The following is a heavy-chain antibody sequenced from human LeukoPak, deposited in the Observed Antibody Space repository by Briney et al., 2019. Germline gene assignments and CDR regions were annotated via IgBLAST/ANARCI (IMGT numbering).Heavy chain of an antibody. D-gene: IGHD3-3*01. CDR1: GGSISSYY. V-gene: IGHV4-59*12. J-gene: IGHJ4*02. Sequence: SETLSLTCTVSGGSISSYYWSWIRQPRGKGLEWIGYIYYSGSTNYNPSLKSRVTISVDTSKNQFSLKLSSVTAADTAVYYCARGGTLRFLYYDFYYWGQGTLVTVSS. CDR3: ARGGTLRFLYYDFYY. CDR2: IYYSGST.